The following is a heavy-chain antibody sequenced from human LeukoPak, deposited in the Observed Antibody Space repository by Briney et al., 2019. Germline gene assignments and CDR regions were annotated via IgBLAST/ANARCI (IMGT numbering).Heavy chain of an antibody. CDR3: SSAYGGLLDY. J-gene: IGHJ4*02. CDR1: GFTFSSYE. Sequence: GGSLRLSCAAPGFTFSSYEMNWVRQAPGKGLEWVSYISSNGDTIYYADSVKGRFTISRDNAKKSLYLQMNSLRVEDTAVYYCSSAYGGLLDYWGQGTLVTVSS. CDR2: ISSNGDTI. D-gene: IGHD3-16*01. V-gene: IGHV3-48*03.